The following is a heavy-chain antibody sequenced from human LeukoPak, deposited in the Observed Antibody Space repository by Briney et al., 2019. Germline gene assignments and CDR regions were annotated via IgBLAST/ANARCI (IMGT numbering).Heavy chain of an antibody. CDR1: GYTFTGYY. V-gene: IGHV1-2*02. J-gene: IGHJ4*02. D-gene: IGHD6-19*01. CDR2: INPNSGGT. CDR3: ARGGYGRSGWYGGYYFDY. Sequence: ASVKVSCKASGYTFTGYYMHWVRQAPGQGLEWMGWINPNSGGTNYAQKFQVRVTMTRDTSISTAYMELSRVRSDDTAVYYCARGGYGRSGWYGGYYFDYWGQGTLVTVSS.